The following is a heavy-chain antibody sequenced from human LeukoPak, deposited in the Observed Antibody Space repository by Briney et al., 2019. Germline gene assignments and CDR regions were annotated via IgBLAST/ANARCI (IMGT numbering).Heavy chain of an antibody. J-gene: IGHJ4*02. Sequence: SVKVSFKASGGTFSSYAISWVRQAPGQGLEWMGGIIPIFGTANYAQKFQGRVTITADESTSTAYMELSSLRSEDTAVYYCARARKGYCSSTSCYAYFDYWGQGTLVTVSS. CDR1: GGTFSSYA. V-gene: IGHV1-69*13. CDR2: IIPIFGTA. CDR3: ARARKGYCSSTSCYAYFDY. D-gene: IGHD2-2*01.